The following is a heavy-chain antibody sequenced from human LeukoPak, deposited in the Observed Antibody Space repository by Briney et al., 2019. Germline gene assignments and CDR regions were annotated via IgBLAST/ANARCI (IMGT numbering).Heavy chain of an antibody. J-gene: IGHJ6*02. CDR2: ISAYNGNT. V-gene: IGHV1-18*01. CDR3: ARDCSSTSCFHFYYYYYYGMDV. Sequence: GASVKVSCKASGYTFTSYDINWVRQAPGQGLEWMGWISAYNGNTNYAQKLQGRVTMATDTSTSTAYMELRSLRSDDTAVYYCARDCSSTSCFHFYYYYYYGMDVWGQGTTVTVSS. CDR1: GYTFTSYD. D-gene: IGHD2-2*01.